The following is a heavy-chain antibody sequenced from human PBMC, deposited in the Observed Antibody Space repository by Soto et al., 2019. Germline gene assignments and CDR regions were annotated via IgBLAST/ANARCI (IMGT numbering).Heavy chain of an antibody. CDR3: MTDPPKLLGPFDY. V-gene: IGHV3-15*07. CDR1: GFTFGHAW. D-gene: IGHD3-16*01. CDR2: IKSEPDGGTT. Sequence: PGGSLRLSCAASGFTFGHAWMDWVRQAPGKGLEWVGRIKSEPDGGTTDYAAPVKGRFTISRDDSKYMLFLQMNSLKIEDTAVYYCMTDPPKLLGPFDYWGQGTLVTVSS. J-gene: IGHJ4*01.